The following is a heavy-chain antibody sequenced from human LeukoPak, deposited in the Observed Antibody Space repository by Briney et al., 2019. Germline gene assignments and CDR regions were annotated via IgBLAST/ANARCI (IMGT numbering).Heavy chain of an antibody. J-gene: IGHJ4*02. Sequence: GGSLRLSCAASGFTFNSYWVSWVRQTPEKGLEWVANINQDGSEKYYVDSVKGRFTISRDNAKISLFLQMNSLRAEDTAVYYCARGLRGTGGLDDYWGQGTLVTVSS. CDR3: ARGLRGTGGLDDY. V-gene: IGHV3-7*01. CDR2: INQDGSEK. D-gene: IGHD3-10*01. CDR1: GFTFNSYW.